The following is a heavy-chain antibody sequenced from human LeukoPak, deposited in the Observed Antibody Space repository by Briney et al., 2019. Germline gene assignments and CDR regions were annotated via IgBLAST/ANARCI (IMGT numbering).Heavy chain of an antibody. CDR3: ARGKDYGDSPVGY. CDR2: IYSGGST. CDR1: GFTVSSNY. V-gene: IGHV3-66*01. D-gene: IGHD4-17*01. Sequence: GGSLRLSCAAPGFTVSSNYMSWVRQAPGKGLEWVSVIYSGGSTYYADSVKGRFTISRDNSKNTLYLQMNSLRAEDTPVYYCARGKDYGDSPVGYWGQGTLVTVSS. J-gene: IGHJ4*02.